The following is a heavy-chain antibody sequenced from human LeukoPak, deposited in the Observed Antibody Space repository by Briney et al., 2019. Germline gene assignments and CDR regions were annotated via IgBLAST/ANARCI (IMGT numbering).Heavy chain of an antibody. Sequence: GGSLSLSCAASGFIFRSHWMSWLRQAPGKGLEWVANIKYDGSETYHVDSVKGRFTISRDNAKNSLYLQMNSLRVKDTAAYYCARVKYSYGFWDYWGQGTLVTVSS. V-gene: IGHV3-7*01. CDR3: ARVKYSYGFWDY. D-gene: IGHD5-18*01. CDR1: GFIFRSHW. CDR2: IKYDGSET. J-gene: IGHJ4*02.